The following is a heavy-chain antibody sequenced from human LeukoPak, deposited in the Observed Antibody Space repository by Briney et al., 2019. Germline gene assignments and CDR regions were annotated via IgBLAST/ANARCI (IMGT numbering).Heavy chain of an antibody. CDR2: IIPIFGTA. V-gene: IGHV1-69*06. CDR1: GGTFSSYA. J-gene: IGHJ4*02. CDR3: AREIYGSGSYGY. Sequence: SVKVSCKASGGTFSSYAISWVRQAPGQGLEWMGGIIPIFGTANYAQKFQGRVTITADKSTSTAYMELRSLRSDDTAVYYCAREIYGSGSYGYWGQGTLVTVSS. D-gene: IGHD3-10*01.